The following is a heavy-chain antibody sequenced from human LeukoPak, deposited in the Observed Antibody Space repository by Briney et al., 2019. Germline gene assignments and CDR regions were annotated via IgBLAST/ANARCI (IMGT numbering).Heavy chain of an antibody. CDR3: ARDHRIAAAGTRLWFDP. CDR2: IIPIFGTA. V-gene: IGHV1-69*13. Sequence: ASVKVSCKASGGTFSSYAISWVRQAPGQGLEWMGGIIPIFGTANYAQKFQGRVTITSDESTSTAYMELSSLRSEDTAVYYCARDHRIAAAGTRLWFDPWGQGTLVTVSS. J-gene: IGHJ5*02. D-gene: IGHD6-13*01. CDR1: GGTFSSYA.